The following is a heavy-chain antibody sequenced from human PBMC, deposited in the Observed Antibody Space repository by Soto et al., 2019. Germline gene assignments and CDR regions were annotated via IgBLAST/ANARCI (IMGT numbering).Heavy chain of an antibody. J-gene: IGHJ4*02. D-gene: IGHD6-19*01. CDR2: IYYSGST. CDR3: ASHIAVAAPFDS. Sequence: SETLSLTCTVSGGSFRNYFWSWIRQPPGKGLEWIGYIYYSGSTYYNPSLKSRVTISVDTSRNQFSLRLTSVTAADTAVYYCASHIAVAAPFDSWGQGTLVTVS. CDR1: GGSFRNYF. V-gene: IGHV4-59*01.